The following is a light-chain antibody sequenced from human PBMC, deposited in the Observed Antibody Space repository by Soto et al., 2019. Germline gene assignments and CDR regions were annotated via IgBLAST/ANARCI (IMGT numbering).Light chain of an antibody. CDR1: SSDVGSYNH. CDR2: EVN. V-gene: IGLV2-14*02. CDR3: SLYISGSTYV. Sequence: QSALTQPASVSGSPGQSITISCTGISSDVGSYNHVSWYQQHPGKAPKLIMYEVNTRPSGVPDRFSGSKSGSTASLTISGLQAEDEADYYCSLYISGSTYVFGTGTKVTVL. J-gene: IGLJ1*01.